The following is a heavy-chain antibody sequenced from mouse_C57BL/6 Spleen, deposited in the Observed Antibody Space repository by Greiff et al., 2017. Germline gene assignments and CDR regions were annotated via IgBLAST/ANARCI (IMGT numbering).Heavy chain of an antibody. D-gene: IGHD2-4*01. CDR3: AREDYDGGLVLAY. J-gene: IGHJ3*01. CDR1: GYTFTSYW. Sequence: QVQLQQPGAELVKPGASVKLSCKASGYTFTSYWMHWVKQRPGQGLEWIGMIHPNSGSTNYNEKFKSKDTLTVDKSSSTAYMQLSSLTSEDSAVYYCAREDYDGGLVLAYWGQGTLVTVSA. CDR2: IHPNSGST. V-gene: IGHV1-64*01.